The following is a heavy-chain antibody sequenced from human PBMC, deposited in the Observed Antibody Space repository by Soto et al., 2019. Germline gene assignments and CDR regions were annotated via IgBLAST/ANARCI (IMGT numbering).Heavy chain of an antibody. CDR2: INAGNGNT. Sequence: ASVKVSCKASGYTFTSYAMHWVRQAPGQRLEWMGWINAGNGNTKYSQKFQGRVTITRDTSASTAYMELSSLRSEDTAVYYCARDYYGSGSPYYWGHGTRVAVSS. CDR3: ARDYYGSGSPYY. D-gene: IGHD3-10*01. CDR1: GYTFTSYA. V-gene: IGHV1-3*01. J-gene: IGHJ4*01.